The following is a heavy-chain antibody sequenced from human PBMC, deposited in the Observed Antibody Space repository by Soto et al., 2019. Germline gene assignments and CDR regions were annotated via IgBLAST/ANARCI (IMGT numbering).Heavy chain of an antibody. Sequence: ASVKVSCKVSGYTLTELSMHWVRQAPGKGLEWMGGFDPEDGETIYAQKFQGRVTMTEDTSTDTAYMELSSLRSEDTAVYYCATALRAAGTSYYFDYWGQGTLVTVSS. CDR2: FDPEDGET. D-gene: IGHD6-13*01. V-gene: IGHV1-24*01. J-gene: IGHJ4*02. CDR1: GYTLTELS. CDR3: ATALRAAGTSYYFDY.